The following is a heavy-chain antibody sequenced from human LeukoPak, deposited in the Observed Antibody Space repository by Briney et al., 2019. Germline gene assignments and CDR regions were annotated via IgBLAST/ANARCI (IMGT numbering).Heavy chain of an antibody. Sequence: NPSETLSLTCTVSGGSISSNYWSWIRQPPGKGLEWIGYIYYSGSTNYNPSLKSRVTISVDTSKNQFSLTLSSVTAADTALYYCATGTSLYSSGWYPLDYWGQGTLVTVSS. J-gene: IGHJ4*02. D-gene: IGHD6-19*01. CDR1: GGSISSNY. V-gene: IGHV4-59*12. CDR3: ATGTSLYSSGWYPLDY. CDR2: IYYSGST.